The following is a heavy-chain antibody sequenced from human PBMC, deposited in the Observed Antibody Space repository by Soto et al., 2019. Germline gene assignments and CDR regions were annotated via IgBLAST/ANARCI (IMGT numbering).Heavy chain of an antibody. CDR2: ISGSGGST. D-gene: IGHD3-3*01. CDR3: AKLPVLRFLAIFDY. Sequence: PGGSLRLSCAASGFTFSSYAMSCVRQAPGKGLEWVSAISGSGGSTYYADSVKGRFTISRDNSKNTLYLQMNSLRAEDTAVYYCAKLPVLRFLAIFDYWGQGTLVTVSS. CDR1: GFTFSSYA. V-gene: IGHV3-23*01. J-gene: IGHJ4*02.